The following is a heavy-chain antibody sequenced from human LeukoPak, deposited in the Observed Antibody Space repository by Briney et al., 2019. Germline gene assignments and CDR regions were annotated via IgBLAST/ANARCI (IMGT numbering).Heavy chain of an antibody. Sequence: SETLSLTCTVSGGSISSGDYYWSWIRQPPGKGLEWIGYIYYSGSTYYNPSLKSRVTIPVDTSKNQFSLKLSSVTAADTAVYYCARATPFWSGYPPQYYFDYWGQGTLVTVSS. D-gene: IGHD3-3*01. CDR1: GGSISSGDYY. J-gene: IGHJ4*02. CDR3: ARATPFWSGYPPQYYFDY. V-gene: IGHV4-30-4*01. CDR2: IYYSGST.